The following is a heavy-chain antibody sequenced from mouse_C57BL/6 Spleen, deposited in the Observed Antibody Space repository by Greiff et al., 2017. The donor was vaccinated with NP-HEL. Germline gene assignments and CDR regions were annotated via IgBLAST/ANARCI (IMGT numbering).Heavy chain of an antibody. CDR2: INPNNGGT. Sequence: EVQLQQSGPELVKPGASVKMSCKASGYTFTDYNMHWVKQSHGKSLEWIGYINPNNGGTSYNQKFKGKATLTVNKSSSTAYMELRSLTSEDSAVYYCARSGPYYYGSSHYAMDYWGQRTSVTVAS. D-gene: IGHD1-1*01. CDR1: GYTFTDYN. CDR3: ARSGPYYYGSSHYAMDY. J-gene: IGHJ4*01. V-gene: IGHV1-22*01.